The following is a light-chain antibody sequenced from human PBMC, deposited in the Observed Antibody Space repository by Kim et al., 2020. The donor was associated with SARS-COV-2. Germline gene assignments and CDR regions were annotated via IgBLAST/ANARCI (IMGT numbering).Light chain of an antibody. V-gene: IGLV4-69*01. J-gene: IGLJ3*02. CDR2: LNSDGSH. Sequence: WAKLTCTLSSGHSSYAIAWHQQQPGKGPRYLMKLNSDGSHSKGDGIPDRFSGSSSGAERYLTISSLQSEDEADYYCQTWGTGIWVFGGGTQLTVL. CDR1: SGHSSYA. CDR3: QTWGTGIWV.